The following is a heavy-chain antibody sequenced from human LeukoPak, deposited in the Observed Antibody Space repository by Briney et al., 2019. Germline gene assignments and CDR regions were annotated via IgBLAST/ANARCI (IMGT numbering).Heavy chain of an antibody. CDR1: GGSVSSGSYY. D-gene: IGHD5-12*01. V-gene: IGHV4-61*01. CDR2: TYYSGST. Sequence: APETLSLTCTVSGGSVSSGSYYWSWIRQPPGKGLEWIGYTYYSGSTNYNPSLKSRVTISVDTSKNQFSLKLSSVTAADTAVYYCARGDIVATHFDYWGQGTLVTVSS. J-gene: IGHJ4*02. CDR3: ARGDIVATHFDY.